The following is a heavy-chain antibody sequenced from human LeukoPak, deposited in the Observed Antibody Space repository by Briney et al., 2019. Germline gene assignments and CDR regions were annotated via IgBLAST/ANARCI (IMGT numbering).Heavy chain of an antibody. Sequence: TASETLSLTCTVSGGSISTYYWSWIRQPPGKRLEWIGYVYYSGSTKYNSSLKSRVNISIDTSKNQFSLKLSSVTAADTAVYYCARSGGSYTLDVAYWGQGILVTVSS. J-gene: IGHJ4*02. CDR3: ARSGGSYTLDVAY. CDR2: VYYSGST. V-gene: IGHV4-59*01. CDR1: GGSISTYY. D-gene: IGHD1-26*01.